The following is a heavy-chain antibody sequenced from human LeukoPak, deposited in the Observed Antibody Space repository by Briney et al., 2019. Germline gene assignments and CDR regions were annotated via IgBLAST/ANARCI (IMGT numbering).Heavy chain of an antibody. Sequence: SETLSLTCIVSGGSISNYYWTWIRQPPGKGLEWIGYIYYNGSTNYNPSPKSRVTISVDTSKNQFSLKLNSVTAADTAVYYCARQSRGIAVAGLNYWGQGILVTVSS. D-gene: IGHD6-19*01. CDR2: IYYNGST. CDR3: ARQSRGIAVAGLNY. CDR1: GGSISNYY. J-gene: IGHJ4*02. V-gene: IGHV4-59*08.